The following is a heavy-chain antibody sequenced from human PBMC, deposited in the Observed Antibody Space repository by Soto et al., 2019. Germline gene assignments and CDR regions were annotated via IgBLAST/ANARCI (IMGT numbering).Heavy chain of an antibody. V-gene: IGHV1-8*01. J-gene: IGHJ6*02. D-gene: IGHD1-7*01. CDR1: GYTFTSYD. CDR3: ASSWNYVSTYYYYGMDV. Sequence: RASVKVSCKASGYTFTSYDINWVRQATGQGLEWMGWMNPNSGNTGYAQKFQGRVTMTRNTSISTAYMELSSLRSEDTAVYYCASSWNYVSTYYYYGMDVWGQGTTVTVSS. CDR2: MNPNSGNT.